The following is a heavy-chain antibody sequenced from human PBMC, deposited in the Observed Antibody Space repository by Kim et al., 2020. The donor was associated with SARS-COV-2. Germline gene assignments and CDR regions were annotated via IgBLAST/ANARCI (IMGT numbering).Heavy chain of an antibody. J-gene: IGHJ4*02. Sequence: PSFQGQVPIAADKSISTAYLQWSSLKASDTAMYYCARRSIVGATTYFDYWGQGTLVTVSS. D-gene: IGHD1-26*01. CDR3: ARRSIVGATTYFDY. V-gene: IGHV5-51*01.